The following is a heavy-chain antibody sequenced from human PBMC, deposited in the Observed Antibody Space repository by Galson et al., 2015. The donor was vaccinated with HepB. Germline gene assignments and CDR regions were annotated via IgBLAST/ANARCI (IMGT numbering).Heavy chain of an antibody. Sequence: SLRLSCAASGFSLSNYGMNWVRQAPGKGLEWVSGFGTRGDKTSYAYSVKGRFTISRENSRNNLYLQMNSLCAEDTAVYYCAKRRFVPTDCWGQGHLVPVSS. CDR3: AKRRFVPTDC. CDR1: GFSLSNYG. V-gene: IGHV3-23*01. J-gene: IGHJ4*02. CDR2: FGTRGDKT.